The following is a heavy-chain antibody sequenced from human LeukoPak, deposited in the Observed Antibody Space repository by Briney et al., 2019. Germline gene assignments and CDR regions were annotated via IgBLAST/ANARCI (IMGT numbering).Heavy chain of an antibody. CDR1: GFTFNNYA. D-gene: IGHD6-19*01. Sequence: GGSLRLSCAASGFTFNNYAMSWVRQAPGKGLEWVSAISGSGGGTYYADSVKGRFTISRDNSKNTLYLQMNSLRAEDTAVYYCAKGPNAVPPYYYYGMDVWGQGTTVTVSS. J-gene: IGHJ6*02. V-gene: IGHV3-23*01. CDR2: ISGSGGGT. CDR3: AKGPNAVPPYYYYGMDV.